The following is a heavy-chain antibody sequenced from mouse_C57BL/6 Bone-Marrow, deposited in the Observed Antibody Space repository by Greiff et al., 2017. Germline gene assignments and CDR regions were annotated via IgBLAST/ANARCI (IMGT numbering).Heavy chain of an antibody. CDR1: GYTFTSYW. J-gene: IGHJ1*03. Sequence: VQLQQPGAELVMPGASVKLSCKASGYTFTSYWMHWVKQRPGQGLEWIGENDPSDSYTNYNQKFKGKSTLTVDKSSSTAYMQLSSLTSEDSAVYYCARYYYSPYWYFDVWGTGTTVTVSS. CDR2: NDPSDSYT. V-gene: IGHV1-69*01. CDR3: ARYYYSPYWYFDV. D-gene: IGHD1-1*01.